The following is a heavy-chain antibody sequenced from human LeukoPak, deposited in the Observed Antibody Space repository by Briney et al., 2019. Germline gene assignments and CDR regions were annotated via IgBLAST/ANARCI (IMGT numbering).Heavy chain of an antibody. V-gene: IGHV1-2*02. CDR2: INPNSGGT. CDR3: ARTRGGDYVLDY. J-gene: IGHJ4*02. Sequence: ASVKVSCKASGYTFTGYYMHWVRQAPGQGLEWMGWINPNSGGTNYAQKFQGRVTMTRDTSISTAYMDLSRLRSDDTAVYYCARTRGGDYVLDYWGQGTLVTVSS. CDR1: GYTFTGYY. D-gene: IGHD4-17*01.